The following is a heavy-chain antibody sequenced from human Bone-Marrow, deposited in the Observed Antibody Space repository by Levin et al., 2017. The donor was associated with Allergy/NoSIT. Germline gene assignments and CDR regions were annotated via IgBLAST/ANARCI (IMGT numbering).Heavy chain of an antibody. J-gene: IGHJ6*02. CDR1: GYTFTEYD. CDR2: MNPKSGKT. V-gene: IGHV1-8*01. D-gene: IGHD2-15*01. Sequence: VASVKVSCKASGYTFTEYDINWVRQATGQGLEWMGWMNPKSGKTGFAQEFQDRVSMTTDTSTSTAYMELSSLGSDDTAVYFCARAVSCGEGGCYTYYYYGLDVWGHGTTVTVSS. CDR3: ARAVSCGEGGCYTYYYYGLDV.